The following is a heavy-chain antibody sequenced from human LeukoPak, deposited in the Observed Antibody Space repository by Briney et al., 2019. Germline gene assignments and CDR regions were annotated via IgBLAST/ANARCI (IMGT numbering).Heavy chain of an antibody. D-gene: IGHD3-10*01. CDR1: GFAFINYG. Sequence: GGTLRLSCAASGFAFINYGMSWVRQAPGKGLEWVSAISGSGGSTYYADSVKGRFTISRDNSKNTLYLQMNSLRAEDTAVYYCAKGIQLGYWGQGTLVTVSS. V-gene: IGHV3-23*01. CDR2: ISGSGGST. J-gene: IGHJ4*02. CDR3: AKGIQLGY.